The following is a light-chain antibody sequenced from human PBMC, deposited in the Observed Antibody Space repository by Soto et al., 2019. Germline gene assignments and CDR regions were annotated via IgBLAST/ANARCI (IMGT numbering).Light chain of an antibody. CDR2: GAS. Sequence: EIVMTQSPATLSVSPGERATLSCRASQSVSSNLAWYQQKPGQAPRLLIYGASTMATGIPARFSGSGSGTEFTLTISSLQSEDFAVYYCQQYTNWPPMTFGQGTRLEIK. CDR3: QQYTNWPPMT. V-gene: IGKV3-15*01. J-gene: IGKJ5*01. CDR1: QSVSSN.